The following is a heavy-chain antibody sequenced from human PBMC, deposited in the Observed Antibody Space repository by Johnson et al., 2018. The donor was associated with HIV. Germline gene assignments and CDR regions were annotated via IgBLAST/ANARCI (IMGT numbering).Heavy chain of an antibody. Sequence: VQLVESGGGVVQPGRSLRLSCAASGFTVSDYYMSWIRQSLGKGLEWVSVIYSGGSTYYADSVKGRFTISRDNSKNTLYLQMNSLRAEDTAVYHCAKRLQGGYDAFDIWGQGTMVTVSS. CDR3: AKRLQGGYDAFDI. CDR1: GFTVSDYY. V-gene: IGHV3-66*02. J-gene: IGHJ3*02. D-gene: IGHD5-12*01. CDR2: IYSGGST.